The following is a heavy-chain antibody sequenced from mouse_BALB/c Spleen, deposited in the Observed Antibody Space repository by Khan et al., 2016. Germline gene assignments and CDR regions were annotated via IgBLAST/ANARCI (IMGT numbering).Heavy chain of an antibody. Sequence: EVQLQESGPGLVKPSQSLSLNCSVTGYSITSGYYWNWIRQFPGNKLEWMGYISYDGSKNYNPSLKNRISITRDTSKNQFFLKLNSVTTEDTATYYGARGYYGSSYVAWFAYWGQGTLVTVSA. CDR3: ARGYYGSSYVAWFAY. V-gene: IGHV3-6*02. CDR1: GYSITSGYY. CDR2: ISYDGSK. D-gene: IGHD1-1*01. J-gene: IGHJ3*01.